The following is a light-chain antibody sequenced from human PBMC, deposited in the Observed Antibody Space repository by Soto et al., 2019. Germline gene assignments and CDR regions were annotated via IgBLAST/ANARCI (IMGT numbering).Light chain of an antibody. Sequence: EIVLTQSPGTLSLSPGERATLSCRASQSVSNNYLAWYQQKPGQAPRLLIYAASSRATGIPYRFSGSGSGTDFTLTISRLEPEDFAVYYCQQYGSSPRTFGQGTKVEIK. V-gene: IGKV3-20*01. CDR3: QQYGSSPRT. J-gene: IGKJ1*01. CDR2: AAS. CDR1: QSVSNNY.